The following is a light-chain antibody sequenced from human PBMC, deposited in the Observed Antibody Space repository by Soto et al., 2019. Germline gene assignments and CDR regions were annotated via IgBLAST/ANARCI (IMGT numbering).Light chain of an antibody. CDR2: DVS. J-gene: IGLJ2*01. CDR3: SSHTSSSTLVV. Sequence: QSALTQPASVSGSPGQSITISCTGTSSDVGGYNYVSWYQQHPGKAPKLMIYDVSNRPSGVSNRFFGAKSGNTASLTISGLQAEDEADYYCSSHTSSSTLVVFGGGTKLTVL. CDR1: SSDVGGYNY. V-gene: IGLV2-14*01.